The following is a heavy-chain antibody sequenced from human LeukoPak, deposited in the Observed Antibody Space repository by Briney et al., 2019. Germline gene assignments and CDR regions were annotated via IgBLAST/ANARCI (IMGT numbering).Heavy chain of an antibody. CDR2: MTRDGGGT. CDR3: VRNFGYCSSTTCYVFDY. Sequence: GRSLRLSCSTSGFTFSYYSMHWARHAPGGGREYVSGMTRDGGGTYYEDSVQGRFTISTDTSKNTLYLQMSRLTTEDTAVYSCVRNFGYCSSTTCYVFDYWGPGTLVTVSS. J-gene: IGHJ4*02. V-gene: IGHV3-64*03. CDR1: GFTFSYYS. D-gene: IGHD2-2*01.